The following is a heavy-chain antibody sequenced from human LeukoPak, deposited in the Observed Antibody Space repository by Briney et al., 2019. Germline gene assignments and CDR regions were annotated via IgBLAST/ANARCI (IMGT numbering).Heavy chain of an antibody. D-gene: IGHD3-10*01. CDR2: IYSGGNT. V-gene: IGHV3-66*01. Sequence: GGSLRLSCRPSGFTFSGNYMTWVRQAPGKGLEWVSLIYSGGNTYFADSVNGRFTISRDNPKNTLYLQMSSLRGEDTAVYYCATISPPSDASGSYPEYWGQGTLVTVSS. CDR1: GFTFSGNY. J-gene: IGHJ4*02. CDR3: ATISPPSDASGSYPEY.